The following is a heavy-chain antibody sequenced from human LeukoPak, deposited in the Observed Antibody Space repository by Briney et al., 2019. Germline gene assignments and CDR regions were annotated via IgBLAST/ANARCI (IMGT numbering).Heavy chain of an antibody. V-gene: IGHV3-53*01. CDR1: GFIVSRNY. CDR2: IYTGGDT. J-gene: IGHJ4*02. D-gene: IGHD6-13*01. CDR3: ARDRRYSSSWYFWN. Sequence: PGGSLRLSCGVSGFIVSRNYMSWVRQAPGKGLEWVSIIYTGGDTYYADSVKGRLTISRDNSNNTLYLQMNSLRAEDTGMYYCARDRRYSSSWYFWNWGQGTLVTVSS.